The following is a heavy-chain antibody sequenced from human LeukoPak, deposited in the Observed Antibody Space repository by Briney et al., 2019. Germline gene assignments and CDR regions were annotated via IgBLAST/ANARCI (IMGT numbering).Heavy chain of an antibody. V-gene: IGHV3-30-3*01. CDR3: ARVAGLYYYYYGMDV. CDR1: GFTFSSYA. J-gene: IGHJ6*02. CDR2: ISYDGSNK. Sequence: GGSLRLSCAASGFTFSSYAMHWVRQAPGKGLEGVAVISYDGSNKYYADSVRGRFTISRDNSKNTQYLQMNSLRAEDTAVYYCARVAGLYYYYYGMDVWGQGTTVTVSS. D-gene: IGHD6-19*01.